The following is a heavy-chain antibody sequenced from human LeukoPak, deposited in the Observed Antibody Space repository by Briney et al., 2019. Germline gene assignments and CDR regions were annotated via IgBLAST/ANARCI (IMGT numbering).Heavy chain of an antibody. Sequence: ASVKVSCKASGYTFTGYYMHWVRQAPGQGLEWMGWINPNSGGTNYAQKFQGRVTMTRDTSISTAYMELSRLRSDDTAVYYCARAQGAYYYDSSGYYYFDYWGQGTLVTVSS. CDR3: ARAQGAYYYDSSGYYYFDY. J-gene: IGHJ4*02. D-gene: IGHD3-22*01. CDR2: INPNSGGT. V-gene: IGHV1-2*02. CDR1: GYTFTGYY.